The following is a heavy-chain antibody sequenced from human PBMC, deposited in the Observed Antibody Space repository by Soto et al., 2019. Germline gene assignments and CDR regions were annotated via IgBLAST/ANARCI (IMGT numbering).Heavy chain of an antibody. CDR1: GGSFSGCY. Sequence: QVQLQQWGAGLLKPSETLSLTCAVYGGSFSGCYWSWIRQPPGKGLEWIGVINHSGGTNYNPSPKSRVTVSVDTSKNHFALKRSSVPAADTAVSYAARGRDLHAIRGVINLQALSDYWGPGTLVTVSS. CDR2: INHSGGT. CDR3: ARGRDLHAIRGVINLQALSDY. V-gene: IGHV4-34*01. J-gene: IGHJ4*02. D-gene: IGHD3-10*01.